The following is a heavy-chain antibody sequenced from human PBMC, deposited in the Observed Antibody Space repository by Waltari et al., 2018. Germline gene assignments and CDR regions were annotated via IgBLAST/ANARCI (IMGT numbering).Heavy chain of an antibody. CDR3: ARADRGRDGRYATPDWGP. CDR2: INHSGST. CDR1: GSSFSGYY. J-gene: IGHJ5*02. V-gene: IGHV4-34*01. Sequence: QVQLQQWGAGQLKPSETLSLTCAVYGSSFSGYYWSWIRQPPGKGLEWIGEINHSGSTNYNPSLKNRLTISLDRSKNQFSLKMRSVTAADTAVYYCARADRGRDGRYATPDWGPWGQGTLVTVSS. D-gene: IGHD3-16*01.